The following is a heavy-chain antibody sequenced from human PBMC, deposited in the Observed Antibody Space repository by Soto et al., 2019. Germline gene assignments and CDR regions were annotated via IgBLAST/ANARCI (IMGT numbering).Heavy chain of an antibody. CDR3: ARGGGIVVVTAPYDH. CDR2: IYDSGST. CDR1: GGSISHFY. J-gene: IGHJ4*02. V-gene: IGHV4-59*01. Sequence: SETLSLTCTVSGGSISHFYWSWIRQSPGKGLEWLGYIYDSGSTSYNPSLRSRVTMSMDTSKTQFSLNLTSVTAADTAVYYCARGGGIVVVTAPYDHWGQGTLVTVS. D-gene: IGHD2-21*02.